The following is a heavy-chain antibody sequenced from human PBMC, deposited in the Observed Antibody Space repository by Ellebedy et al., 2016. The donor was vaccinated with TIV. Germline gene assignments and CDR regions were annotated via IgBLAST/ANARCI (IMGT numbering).Heavy chain of an antibody. CDR1: GASISNGGYS. CDR3: AASLGRWLVLGDHYYY. Sequence: SETLSLXXAVSGASISNGGYSWNWIRQPPGKGLEWIGYVYQSGSTQYNPSLKSRVTISLDTSKNQFSLKLSSVTAADTAVYYCAASLGRWLVLGDHYYYWGQGTLVTVSS. V-gene: IGHV4-30-2*02. D-gene: IGHD6-19*01. J-gene: IGHJ4*02. CDR2: VYQSGST.